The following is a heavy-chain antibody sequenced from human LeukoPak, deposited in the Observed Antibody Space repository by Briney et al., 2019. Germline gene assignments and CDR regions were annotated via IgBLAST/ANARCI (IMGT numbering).Heavy chain of an antibody. D-gene: IGHD1/OR15-1a*01. CDR1: GFTFSSYA. CDR2: ISGSGDTT. J-gene: IGHJ4*02. Sequence: GGSLRLSCAASGFTFSSYAMSWVRQAPGKGLEWVSLISGSGDTTYYADSVKGRFIISRDNSKNTLYLQMNSLRAEDTAVYYCAKGKGTLGYLFDYWGQGTLVTVS. V-gene: IGHV3-23*01. CDR3: AKGKGTLGYLFDY.